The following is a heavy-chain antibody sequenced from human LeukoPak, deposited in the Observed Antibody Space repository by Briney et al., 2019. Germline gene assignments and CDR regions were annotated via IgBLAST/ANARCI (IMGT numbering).Heavy chain of an antibody. J-gene: IGHJ4*01. CDR1: GYTFTGYY. CDR3: ARGPGQFDY. V-gene: IGHV1-2*02. CDR2: INPSSGGT. Sequence: ASVKVSCKASGYTFTGYYIHWVRQAPAQGLEWMGWINPSSGGTNSAQKFQGRVTMTRDTSISTAYMELSILRSDDTAVYYCARGPGQFDYWGHGTLVTVSS.